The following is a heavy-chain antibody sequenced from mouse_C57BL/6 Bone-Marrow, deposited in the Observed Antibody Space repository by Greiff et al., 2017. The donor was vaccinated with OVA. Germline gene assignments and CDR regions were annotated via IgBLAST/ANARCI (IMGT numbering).Heavy chain of an antibody. D-gene: IGHD1-1*01. CDR2: IYPGDGDT. CDR3: ARSGVYYGTWYFDV. CDR1: GYAFSSSW. J-gene: IGHJ1*03. V-gene: IGHV1-82*01. Sequence: VQLQESGPELVKPGASVKISCKASGYAFSSSWMNWVKQRPGKGLEWIGRIYPGDGDTNYNGKFKGKATLTADKSSSTAYMQLSSLTSEDSAVYYCARSGVYYGTWYFDVWGTGTTVTVSS.